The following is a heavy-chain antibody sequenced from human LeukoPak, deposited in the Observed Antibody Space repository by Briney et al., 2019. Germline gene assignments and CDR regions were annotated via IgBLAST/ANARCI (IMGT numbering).Heavy chain of an antibody. D-gene: IGHD6-19*01. CDR3: ATDSPRGWPFGY. J-gene: IGHJ4*02. V-gene: IGHV1-24*01. CDR1: GYTLTELS. Sequence: ASVTVSCTVSGYTLTELSMHWVRQAPGKGLEWMGGFDPEDGETIYAQKFQGRVTMTEDTSTDTAYMELSSLRSEDTAVYYCATDSPRGWPFGYWGQGTLVTVSS. CDR2: FDPEDGET.